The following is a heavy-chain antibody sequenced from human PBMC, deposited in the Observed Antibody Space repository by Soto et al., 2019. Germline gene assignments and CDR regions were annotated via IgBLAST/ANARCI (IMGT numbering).Heavy chain of an antibody. Sequence: QVQLVESGGGVVQPGRSLRLSCAASGFTFSSYGMHWVRQAPGKGLEWVAVISYDGSNKYYADSVKGRFTISRDNSKNTLYLQMNSLRAEDTAVYYCAKDTSWIQLWHWFDPWGQGTLVTVSS. CDR1: GFTFSSYG. V-gene: IGHV3-30*18. D-gene: IGHD5-18*01. J-gene: IGHJ5*02. CDR2: ISYDGSNK. CDR3: AKDTSWIQLWHWFDP.